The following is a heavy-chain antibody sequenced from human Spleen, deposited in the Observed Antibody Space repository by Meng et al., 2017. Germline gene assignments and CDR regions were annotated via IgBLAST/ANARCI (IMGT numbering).Heavy chain of an antibody. CDR2: IWFDGSKK. V-gene: IGHV3-33*01. CDR1: GFTFSSYG. CDR3: ARVYSSGSLDY. J-gene: IGHJ4*02. D-gene: IGHD6-19*01. Sequence: GGSLRLSCAASGFTFSSYGMHWVRQAPGKGLEWVAVIWFDGSKKYYADSVKGRFTISRDNSKNTLYLQLNSLRAEDTAVYYCARVYSSGSLDYWGQGTLVTVSS.